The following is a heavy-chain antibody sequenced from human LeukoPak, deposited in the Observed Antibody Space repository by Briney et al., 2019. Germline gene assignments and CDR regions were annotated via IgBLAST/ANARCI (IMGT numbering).Heavy chain of an antibody. Sequence: PSETLSLTRSVSGGSISSYYWSWIRQPPGKGLEWIGYLYYSGSTNSNPSLTSRVTMSVDTYKNQFSLKLRSVTAADTAVYYCARGGSGISNAFDIWGQGTMVTVSS. J-gene: IGHJ3*02. D-gene: IGHD3-10*01. CDR3: ARGGSGISNAFDI. CDR2: LYYSGST. CDR1: GGSISSYY. V-gene: IGHV4-59*01.